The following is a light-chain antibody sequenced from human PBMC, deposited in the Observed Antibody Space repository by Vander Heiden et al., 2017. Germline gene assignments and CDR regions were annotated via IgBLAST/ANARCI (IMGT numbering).Light chain of an antibody. Sequence: SYELPQPPSVSVSPGQTPRLTCSGDALPKQDAYWYQQKPGQAPVLVIYKDSERPSGIPELFSGSSAGTTVTSTISGVQAEDEADYYCQSADSSGTYEVFGGGTKLTVL. CDR1: ALPKQD. CDR3: QSADSSGTYEV. V-gene: IGLV3-25*03. J-gene: IGLJ3*02. CDR2: KDS.